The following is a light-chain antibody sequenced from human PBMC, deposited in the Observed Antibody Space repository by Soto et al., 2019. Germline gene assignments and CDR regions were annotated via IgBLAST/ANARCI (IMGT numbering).Light chain of an antibody. CDR3: LSYAGSSTFV. V-gene: IGLV2-23*02. Sequence: QSALTQPASVSGSPGQSITISCTGTSSDVGSYKFVSWYQQHPGKVPKLIIYEVTKRPSGVSNRFSGSKSGNTASLTISGLQAEDEADYYCLSYAGSSTFVFGTGTKVTVL. CDR1: SSDVGSYKF. CDR2: EVT. J-gene: IGLJ1*01.